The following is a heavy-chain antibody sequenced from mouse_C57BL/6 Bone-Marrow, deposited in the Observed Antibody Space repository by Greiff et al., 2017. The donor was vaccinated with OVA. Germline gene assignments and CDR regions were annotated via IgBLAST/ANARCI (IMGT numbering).Heavy chain of an antibody. J-gene: IGHJ2*01. CDR3: AQTAKDWDDY. CDR2: INPNNGGT. V-gene: IGHV1-26*01. D-gene: IGHD4-1*01. CDR1: GYTFTDYY. Sequence: EVQLQQSGPELVKPGASVKISCKASGYTFTDYYMNWVKQSHGKSLEWIGDINPNNGGTSYNQKFKGKATLTVDKSSSTAYMELRSLTSEDSAVYYCAQTAKDWDDYWGQGTTLTVSS.